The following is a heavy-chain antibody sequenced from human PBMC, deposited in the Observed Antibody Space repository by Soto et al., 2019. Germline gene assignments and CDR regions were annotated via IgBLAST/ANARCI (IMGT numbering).Heavy chain of an antibody. V-gene: IGHV4-59*08. Sequence: SETLSLTCTVSGGSISSYYWSWIRQPPGKGLEWIGYIYYSGSTNYNPSLKSRVTISVDTSKNHFSLKLSSVTAADTAVYYCARLTYYDFWSGYQGWFDPWGQGTLVTVSS. CDR1: GGSISSYY. D-gene: IGHD3-3*01. CDR2: IYYSGST. J-gene: IGHJ5*02. CDR3: ARLTYYDFWSGYQGWFDP.